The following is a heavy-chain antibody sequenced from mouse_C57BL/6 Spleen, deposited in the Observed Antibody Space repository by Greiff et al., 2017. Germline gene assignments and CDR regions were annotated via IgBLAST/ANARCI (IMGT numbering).Heavy chain of an antibody. CDR2: IYPGSGST. Sequence: VQLQQPGAELVKPGASVKMSCKASGYTFTSYWLTWVKQRPGQGLEWIGDIYPGSGSTNYNEKFKSKATLTVDTSSSTAYMQLSSLTSEDSAVYYCARETTAQATWAYWGQGTLVTVSA. CDR3: ARETTAQATWAY. J-gene: IGHJ3*01. V-gene: IGHV1-55*01. CDR1: GYTFTSYW. D-gene: IGHD3-2*02.